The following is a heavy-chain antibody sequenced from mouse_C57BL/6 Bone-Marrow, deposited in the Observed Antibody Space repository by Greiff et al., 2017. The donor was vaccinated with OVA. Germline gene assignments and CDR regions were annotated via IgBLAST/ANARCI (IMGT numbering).Heavy chain of an antibody. CDR3: ARGGVATDY. CDR1: GFNIKDYY. D-gene: IGHD1-1*01. Sequence: VQLQQSGAELVKPGASVKLSCTASGFNIKDYYMHWVKQRTEQGLEWIGRIDPADGATTYAPTFQGKATITADTSSNTAYLQSSSLTSEDTAVYYCARGGVATDYWGQGTTLTVSS. CDR2: IDPADGAT. J-gene: IGHJ2*01. V-gene: IGHV14-2*01.